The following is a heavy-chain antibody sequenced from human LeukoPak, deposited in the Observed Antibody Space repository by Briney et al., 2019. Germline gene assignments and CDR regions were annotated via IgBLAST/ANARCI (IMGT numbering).Heavy chain of an antibody. CDR3: ARNNSNGFDF. J-gene: IGHJ4*02. V-gene: IGHV4-38-2*02. CDR1: GYSISGGYY. Sequence: SETLSLTCTVSGYSISGGYYWGWIRQPPGKGLEWIGTILQSVSTYYNPSLKSRVTTSVDTSKNQFSLKLSSVTAADTAVYYCARNNSNGFDFWSQETLVTVSP. CDR2: ILQSVST. D-gene: IGHD6-19*01.